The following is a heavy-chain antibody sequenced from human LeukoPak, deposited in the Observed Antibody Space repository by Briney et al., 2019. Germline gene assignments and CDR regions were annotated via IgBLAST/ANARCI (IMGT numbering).Heavy chain of an antibody. CDR1: GGSFSGYY. CDR3: ARRTGQEYYYDSSGARVFDY. V-gene: IGHV4-34*01. CDR2: ISHSGST. J-gene: IGHJ4*02. Sequence: SETLSLTCAVYGGSFSGYYWSWIRQPPGKGLEWIGEISHSGSTNYNPSLKSRVTISVDTSKNQFSLKLSSVTAADTAVYYCARRTGQEYYYDSSGARVFDYWGQGTLVTVSS. D-gene: IGHD3-22*01.